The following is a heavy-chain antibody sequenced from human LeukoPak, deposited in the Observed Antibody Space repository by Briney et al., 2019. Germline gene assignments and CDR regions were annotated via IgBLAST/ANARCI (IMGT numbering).Heavy chain of an antibody. CDR3: ARGLLTGRNWYFDL. Sequence: GASVTVSCKASGYTFTGYYIHWMRQAPGQGLEWMGWINPHSGGTNYAQNFQGRVTMTRGTSISTVYMELHTLRSDDTAVYFCARGLLTGRNWYFDLWGRGTLLTASS. CDR2: INPHSGGT. V-gene: IGHV1-2*02. D-gene: IGHD3-9*01. J-gene: IGHJ2*01. CDR1: GYTFTGYY.